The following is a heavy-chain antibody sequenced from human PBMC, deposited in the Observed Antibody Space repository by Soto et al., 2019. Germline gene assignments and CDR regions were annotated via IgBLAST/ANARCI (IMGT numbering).Heavy chain of an antibody. V-gene: IGHV3-48*01. D-gene: IGHD4-17*01. CDR1: GFTFSTYS. Sequence: GGSLRLSCAASGFTFSTYSMNWVRQAPGKGLEWVSYISSSSSTIYYADSVKGRFTISGDNAKNSLSLQMNSLRVEDTAVYYCARDGRFGDYDAFDIWGQGTMVTVSS. CDR2: ISSSSSTI. CDR3: ARDGRFGDYDAFDI. J-gene: IGHJ3*02.